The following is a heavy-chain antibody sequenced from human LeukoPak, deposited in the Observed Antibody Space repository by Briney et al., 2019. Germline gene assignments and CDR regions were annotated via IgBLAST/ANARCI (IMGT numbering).Heavy chain of an antibody. CDR1: GFIFSSYT. V-gene: IGHV3-21*01. J-gene: IGHJ4*02. Sequence: PGGSLRLSCAASGFIFSSYTMNWVRQAPGKGLEWVSSISSSSSFIYYADSVMGRFTISRDNAENSLYLQMNSLRAEDTAVYYCASSPPTVTTYFFDYWGQGTLVTVSS. CDR2: ISSSSSFI. D-gene: IGHD4-17*01. CDR3: ASSPPTVTTYFFDY.